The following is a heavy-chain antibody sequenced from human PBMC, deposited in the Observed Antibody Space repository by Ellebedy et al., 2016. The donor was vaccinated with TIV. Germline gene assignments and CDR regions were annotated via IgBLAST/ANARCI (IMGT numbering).Heavy chain of an antibody. CDR2: IYYSGST. CDR3: ARDLRDCSGGSCTGWFDP. V-gene: IGHV4-31*03. Sequence: MPSETLSLTCTVSGGSISSGGYYWSWIRQHPGKGLEWIGYIYYSGSTYYNPSLKSRVTISVDTSKNQFSLKLSSVTAADTAVYYCARDLRDCSGGSCTGWFDPWGQGTLVTVSS. J-gene: IGHJ5*02. CDR1: GGSISSGGYY. D-gene: IGHD2-15*01.